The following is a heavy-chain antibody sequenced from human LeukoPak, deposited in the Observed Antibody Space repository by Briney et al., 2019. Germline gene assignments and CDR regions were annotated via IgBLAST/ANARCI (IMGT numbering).Heavy chain of an antibody. J-gene: IGHJ6*02. Sequence: GGSLRLSCAASGFTFSSYGMHWVRQAPGKGLEWVAVIWYDGSNKYYADSVKGRFTISRDNSKTTLYLQMNSLRAEDTAVYYCARSDCSGGSCYGMDVWGQGTTVTVSS. D-gene: IGHD2-15*01. CDR1: GFTFSSYG. V-gene: IGHV3-33*01. CDR2: IWYDGSNK. CDR3: ARSDCSGGSCYGMDV.